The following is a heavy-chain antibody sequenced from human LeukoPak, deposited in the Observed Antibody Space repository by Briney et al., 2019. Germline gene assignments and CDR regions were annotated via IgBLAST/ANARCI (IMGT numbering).Heavy chain of an antibody. Sequence: SETLSLTCTVSGDSISNYYWSWIRQPPGKGLEWIGYVYYSGSTNYNPSLKSRVTISVDTSKNQFSLKLSSVTAADTAVYYCAXXXXXYSSSSDPYYFDYWGQGTLVTVSS. D-gene: IGHD6-6*01. CDR2: VYYSGST. J-gene: IGHJ4*02. V-gene: IGHV4-59*01. CDR3: AXXXXXYSSSSDPYYFDY. CDR1: GDSISNYY.